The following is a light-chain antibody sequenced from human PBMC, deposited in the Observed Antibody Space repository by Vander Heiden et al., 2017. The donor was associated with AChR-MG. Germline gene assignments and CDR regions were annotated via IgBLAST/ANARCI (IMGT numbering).Light chain of an antibody. J-gene: IGKJ3*01. Sequence: EIVLTQSPGTLSLSPGERATLSCRASQSVSSSYLAWYQQKPGQAPRLLIYGASSRATGIPDRFSGRGSGTDFTLTISRLEPEDFAVYYCQQYGSSPDTFGPGTKVDIK. CDR2: GAS. V-gene: IGKV3-20*01. CDR3: QQYGSSPDT. CDR1: QSVSSSY.